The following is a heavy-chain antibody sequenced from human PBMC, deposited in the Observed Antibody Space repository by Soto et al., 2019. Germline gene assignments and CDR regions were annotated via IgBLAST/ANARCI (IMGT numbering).Heavy chain of an antibody. D-gene: IGHD6-19*01. CDR3: AKTANGWFSAFDI. J-gene: IGHJ3*02. CDR2: ISGRGGTT. V-gene: IGHV3-23*01. Sequence: EVQLLESGGGLVQPGGSLRLSCAASGFTFSSYAMSWVRQAPGKGLEWVSAISGRGGTTYYADSVKGRFTFSRDNSKHTLYLQMNRPRPEDAAVYYCAKTANGWFSAFDIWGQGTMVTVSS. CDR1: GFTFSSYA.